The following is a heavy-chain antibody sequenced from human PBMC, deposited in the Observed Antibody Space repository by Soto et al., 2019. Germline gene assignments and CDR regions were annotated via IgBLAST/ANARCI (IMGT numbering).Heavy chain of an antibody. V-gene: IGHV3-21*01. CDR1: GFTFSSYS. CDR2: IGSSSNYM. D-gene: IGHD6-13*01. J-gene: IGHJ4*02. CDR3: ARADRIAAAGFDY. Sequence: EVQLVESGGGLVKPGGSLRLSCAASGFTFSSYSMNWVRQAPGKGLEWVSSIGSSSNYMYYADSVKGRFTISRDNPKNSLYLQMNSLRAGDTAVYYCARADRIAAAGFDYWGQGNLVTVSS.